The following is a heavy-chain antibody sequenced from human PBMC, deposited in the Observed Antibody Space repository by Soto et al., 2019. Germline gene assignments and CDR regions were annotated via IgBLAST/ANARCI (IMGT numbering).Heavy chain of an antibody. Sequence: QVQRQEAGPGLGKPSGTLSLTCAVSGGSISSSNWWSWVRQPPGKGLEWIGEIYHSGSTNYNPSLKSRVTISVDKSKNQFSLKLSSVTAADTAVYHCARGPAQQWLAYAFDIWGQGTMVTVSS. CDR3: ARGPAQQWLAYAFDI. D-gene: IGHD6-19*01. V-gene: IGHV4-4*02. J-gene: IGHJ3*02. CDR2: IYHSGST. CDR1: GGSISSSNW.